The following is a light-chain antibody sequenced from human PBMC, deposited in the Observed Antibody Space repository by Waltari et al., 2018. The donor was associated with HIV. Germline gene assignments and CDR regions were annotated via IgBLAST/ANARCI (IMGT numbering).Light chain of an antibody. CDR1: QSISSW. CDR3: QQYSTYPA. J-gene: IGKJ1*01. Sequence: DIQMTQSPSTLSASVGDRVTITCRASQSISSWLAWYQQKPGKAPKLLIYKASSLDSGVPSRFSGSGSGTEFTLTISSLQPDDFATYYGQQYSTYPAFGQGTKVEIK. V-gene: IGKV1-5*03. CDR2: KAS.